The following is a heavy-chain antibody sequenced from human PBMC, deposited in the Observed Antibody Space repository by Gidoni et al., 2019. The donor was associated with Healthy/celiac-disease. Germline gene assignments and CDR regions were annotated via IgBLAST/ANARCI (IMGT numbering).Heavy chain of an antibody. D-gene: IGHD2-15*01. J-gene: IGHJ6*02. CDR1: VGSFSGYY. V-gene: IGHV4-34*01. CDR2: INHSGSS. CDR3: ARTVVVVAANPYYYGMDV. Sequence: QVQLQQWGAGLLKPSETLSLACAVYVGSFSGYYWSWIRQPPGTGLEWIGDINHSGSSNYNPSLKSRVTISVDTSKNPFSLKLSSVTAADTAVYYCARTVVVVAANPYYYGMDVWGQGTTVTVSS.